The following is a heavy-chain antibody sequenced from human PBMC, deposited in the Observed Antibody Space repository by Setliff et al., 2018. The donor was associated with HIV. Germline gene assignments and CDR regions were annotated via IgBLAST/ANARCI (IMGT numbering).Heavy chain of an antibody. CDR3: AREHDTLTGYSFDY. Sequence: ASVKVSCKGSGYTFASYGVSWLRQAPGQGLEWMGFSSAYNGRTNYAQKFQGRVTMTTDTSTSTAYMELSSLRSEDTAVYYCAREHDTLTGYSFDYWGQGTLVTVSS. J-gene: IGHJ4*02. CDR2: SSAYNGRT. D-gene: IGHD3-9*01. CDR1: GYTFASYG. V-gene: IGHV1-18*01.